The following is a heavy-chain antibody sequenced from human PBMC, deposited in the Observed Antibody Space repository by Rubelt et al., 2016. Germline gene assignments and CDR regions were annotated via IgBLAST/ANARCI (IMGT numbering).Heavy chain of an antibody. J-gene: IGHJ4*02. CDR2: IYPGDSDT. V-gene: IGHV5-51*01. D-gene: IGHD4-23*01. Sequence: EVQLVQSGAEVKKPGESLKISCKGSGYSFSNYWIAWVRQMPGKGLEWMGIIYPGDSDTRYSPCFQGQVTISADKSISTAYLQWSSLKASDTAMYYCARQVDDYGGNGPLDYWGQVNLVTGSS. CDR1: GYSFSNYW. CDR3: ARQVDDYGGNGPLDY.